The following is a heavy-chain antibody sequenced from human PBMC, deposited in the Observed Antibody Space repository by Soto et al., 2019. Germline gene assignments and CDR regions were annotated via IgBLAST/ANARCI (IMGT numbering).Heavy chain of an antibody. V-gene: IGHV3-7*01. CDR2: IKQDGSEK. CDR3: ARDESYDILTGYYTPQRFDY. J-gene: IGHJ4*02. Sequence: GGSLRLSCAVSGFTFSSYWMSWVRQAPGKGLEWLANIKQDGSEKYYVDSVKGRFTISRDNAKNSLYLQMNSLRDEDTAVYYCARDESYDILTGYYTPQRFDYWGQGSLVTVSS. D-gene: IGHD3-9*01. CDR1: GFTFSSYW.